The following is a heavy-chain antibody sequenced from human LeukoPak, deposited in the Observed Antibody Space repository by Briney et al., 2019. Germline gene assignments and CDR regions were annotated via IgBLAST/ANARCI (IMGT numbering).Heavy chain of an antibody. CDR3: ARRYDGNGNWYFDL. Sequence: GGSPRLSCAASGFTFSSYSMNWVRQAPGKGLEWVSSISSSSSYIYYADSVKGRFTISRDNAKNSLYLQMNSLRAEDTAVYYCARRYDGNGNWYFDLWGRGTLVTVSS. J-gene: IGHJ2*01. CDR1: GFTFSSYS. V-gene: IGHV3-21*01. D-gene: IGHD4-23*01. CDR2: ISSSSSYI.